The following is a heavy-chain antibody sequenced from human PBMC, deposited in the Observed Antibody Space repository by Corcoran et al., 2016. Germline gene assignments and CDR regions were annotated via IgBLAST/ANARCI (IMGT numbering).Heavy chain of an antibody. CDR3: ARGEGNWNNYDH. V-gene: IGHV1-69*06. J-gene: IGHJ4*02. CDR1: GGSFSSYA. Sequence: QVQLVQSGTEVKKAGSSVKVSCKASGGSFSSYAISWVRQAPGQGLEWMGGIIPIFGTASYAQKFQGRITIIADKSTNTAYMELSSLTSEDTAVYYCARGEGNWNNYDHWDQGTLVTVSS. D-gene: IGHD1-1*01. CDR2: IIPIFGTA.